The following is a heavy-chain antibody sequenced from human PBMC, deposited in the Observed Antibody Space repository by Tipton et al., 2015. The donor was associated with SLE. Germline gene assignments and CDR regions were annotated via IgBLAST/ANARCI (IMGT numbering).Heavy chain of an antibody. CDR3: ATNGHGETYEFFTEYLRH. D-gene: IGHD5-12*01. J-gene: IGHJ1*01. Sequence: GSLRLSCSVSGYSISSGYYWGWIRQPPGKGLEWIGTIYHSGSTYYNPSLKSRVTTSVDTSKNQFSLKLNSVTAADTAVYYCATNGHGETYEFFTEYLRHWGQGTLVTVSS. CDR1: GYSISSGYY. CDR2: IYHSGST. V-gene: IGHV4-38-2*01.